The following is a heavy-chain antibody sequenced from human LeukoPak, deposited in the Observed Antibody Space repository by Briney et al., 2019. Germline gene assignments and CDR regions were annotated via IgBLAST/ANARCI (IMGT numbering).Heavy chain of an antibody. Sequence: AGSLRLYCAVSGITLSNYGMTWVRQAPGKGLEWVAAIRGGGGSAFYADSVKGRFTISRDNSKYTLFLQMNSLRAEDTAVYYCARDPNGDYIGAFDMWGPGTMVTVSS. CDR2: IRGGGGSA. CDR3: ARDPNGDYIGAFDM. V-gene: IGHV3-23*01. D-gene: IGHD4-17*01. CDR1: GITLSNYG. J-gene: IGHJ3*02.